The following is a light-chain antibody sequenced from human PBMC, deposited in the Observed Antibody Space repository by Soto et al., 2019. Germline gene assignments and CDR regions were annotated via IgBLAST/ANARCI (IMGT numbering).Light chain of an antibody. Sequence: QSALTQPRSVSGSPGQSVTISCTGTSSDVGAYNYVSWYQQHPGKAPKFMIYDVSKRPSGVPDRFSGSKSGNTASLTISGLQAKDEADYYCCSYAGTYSYVFGTGTKVTVL. CDR3: CSYAGTYSYV. V-gene: IGLV2-11*01. J-gene: IGLJ1*01. CDR1: SSDVGAYNY. CDR2: DVS.